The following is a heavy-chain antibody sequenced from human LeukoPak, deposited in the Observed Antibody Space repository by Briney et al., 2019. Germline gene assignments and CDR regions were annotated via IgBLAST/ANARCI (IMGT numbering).Heavy chain of an antibody. Sequence: GGSLRVSCAASGFTFSSYSMNWVRQAPGKGLEWVSSISSSSSYIYYADSVKGGFTISRENSKNSLYLQMNSLRAEDTAVYYCATGQSDGSGSYYSFDYWGQGTLVTVSS. CDR1: GFTFSSYS. V-gene: IGHV3-21*01. J-gene: IGHJ4*02. CDR3: ATGQSDGSGSYYSFDY. D-gene: IGHD3-10*01. CDR2: ISSSSSYI.